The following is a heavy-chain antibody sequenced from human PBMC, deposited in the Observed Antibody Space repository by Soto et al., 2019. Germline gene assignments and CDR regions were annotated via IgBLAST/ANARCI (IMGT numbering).Heavy chain of an antibody. V-gene: IGHV4-30-2*01. D-gene: IGHD3-22*01. CDR2: IYHSGST. Sequence: SETLSLTCTVSGGSIRTYYWSWIRQPPGKGLEWIGYIYHSGSTYYNPSLKSRVTISVDRSKNQCSLKLSSVTAADTAVYYCARVNYYDSGGYPMAIDNWGQGAVLPVSS. J-gene: IGHJ4*02. CDR3: ARVNYYDSGGYPMAIDN. CDR1: GGSIRTYY.